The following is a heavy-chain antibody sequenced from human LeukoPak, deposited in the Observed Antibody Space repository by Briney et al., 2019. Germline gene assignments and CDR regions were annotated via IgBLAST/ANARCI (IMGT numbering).Heavy chain of an antibody. J-gene: IGHJ4*02. Sequence: PGGSLRLSCAASGFTFGSYWMHWVRQAPGKGLVWVSRINSDGSSTNYADSVKGRFTISRDNAKNTLYLQMNSLRAEDTAVYYCARDPIHVWGVPDYWGQGTLATVSS. D-gene: IGHD5-18*01. CDR1: GFTFGSYW. V-gene: IGHV3-74*01. CDR3: ARDPIHVWGVPDY. CDR2: INSDGSST.